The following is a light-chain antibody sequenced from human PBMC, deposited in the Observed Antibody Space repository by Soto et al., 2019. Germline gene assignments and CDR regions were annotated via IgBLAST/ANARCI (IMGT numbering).Light chain of an antibody. CDR3: QQRSSWPPPT. CDR1: ESVGNY. CDR2: DAS. V-gene: IGKV3-11*01. J-gene: IGKJ4*01. Sequence: IVLTHSPATLSLSPGERATLSCRASESVGNYLAWYQEKPGQAPRLLIYDASNRATGIPPRFSGSGSGTDFTLTISSLEPEDFAVYYCQQRSSWPPPTFGGGTKVEI.